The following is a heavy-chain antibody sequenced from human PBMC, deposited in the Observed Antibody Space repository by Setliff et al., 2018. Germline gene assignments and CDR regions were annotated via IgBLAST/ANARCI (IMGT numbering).Heavy chain of an antibody. J-gene: IGHJ4*02. V-gene: IGHV4-59*11. CDR3: ARDGPAVLRYFDWLLYYFDY. D-gene: IGHD3-9*01. Sequence: TLSLTCTVSGGSISSHYWSWIRQPPGKGLEWIGSIYYSGSTNYNPSLKSRVTISVDTSKNQFSLKLSSVTAADTAVYYCARDGPAVLRYFDWLLYYFDYWGQGTLVTVSS. CDR2: IYYSGST. CDR1: GGSISSHY.